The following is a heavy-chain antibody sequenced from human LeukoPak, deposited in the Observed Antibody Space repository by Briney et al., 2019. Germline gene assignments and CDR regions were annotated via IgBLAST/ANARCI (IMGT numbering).Heavy chain of an antibody. Sequence: KSSETLSLTCTVSGGSISYYYWTWIRQSPGKGLEWIGQIYYTGSTYYNPSLKRRATISVDTSRNQFSLNLTSVAAADTAVYYCARGGTYNDILSFDPWGQGALVTVSS. V-gene: IGHV4-59*01. CDR2: IYYTGST. J-gene: IGHJ5*02. CDR1: GGSISYYY. D-gene: IGHD3-9*01. CDR3: ARGGTYNDILSFDP.